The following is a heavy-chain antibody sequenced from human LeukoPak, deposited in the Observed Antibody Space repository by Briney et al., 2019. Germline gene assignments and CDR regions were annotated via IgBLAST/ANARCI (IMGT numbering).Heavy chain of an antibody. CDR1: GGSISSSSYY. J-gene: IGHJ4*02. CDR2: IYYSGST. D-gene: IGHD3-9*01. Sequence: SETLSLTCTVSGGSISSSSYYWGWIRQPPGKGLEWIGSIYYSGSTYYNPSLKSRVTISVDTSKNQFSLKLSSVTAADTAVYYCARDDQGVNYDILTGYYRAASGFDYWGQGTLVTVSS. CDR3: ARDDQGVNYDILTGYYRAASGFDY. V-gene: IGHV4-39*07.